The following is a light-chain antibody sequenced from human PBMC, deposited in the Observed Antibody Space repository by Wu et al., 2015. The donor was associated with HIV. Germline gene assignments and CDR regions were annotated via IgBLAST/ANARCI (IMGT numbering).Light chain of an antibody. V-gene: IGKV3-15*01. J-gene: IGKJ1*01. CDR3: QQYNEWPA. CDR1: KNVESD. Sequence: MVMTQSPATLSVSPGERATLSCRASKNVESDLVWYQQKPGQAPKIIIYDASTRATGIPARFSGSESGTEFTLTISNVQSEDFAVYICQQYNEWPAFGQGTKVETK. CDR2: DAS.